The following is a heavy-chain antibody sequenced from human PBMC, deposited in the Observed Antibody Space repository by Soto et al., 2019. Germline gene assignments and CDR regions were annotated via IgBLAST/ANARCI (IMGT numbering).Heavy chain of an antibody. CDR3: ARLHMITFGGHVYRPFDI. D-gene: IGHD3-16*01. V-gene: IGHV4-4*02. Sequence: QVQLQESGPGLVKPSGTLSLTCEVSGGSISSNYWWSWVRQPPGKGLEWIGEMYHSGSTNYNPSLNSLVTISVDKSNNQFFLDLTSVTAADTAVHYCARLHMITFGGHVYRPFDIWGQGTMVTVSS. J-gene: IGHJ3*02. CDR2: MYHSGST. CDR1: GGSISSNYW.